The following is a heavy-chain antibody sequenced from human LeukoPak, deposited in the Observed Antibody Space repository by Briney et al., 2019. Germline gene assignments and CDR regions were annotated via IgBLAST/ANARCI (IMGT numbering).Heavy chain of an antibody. D-gene: IGHD6-19*01. CDR2: IYYSGST. CDR1: GGSISSYY. Sequence: NPSETLSLTCTVSGGSISSYYWSWFRQPPGKGLEWIGYIYYSGSTNYNPSLKSRVTISVDTSKNQFSLKLSSVTAADTAVYYCARGRSGWLLPFDYWGQGTLVTVSS. V-gene: IGHV4-59*01. J-gene: IGHJ4*02. CDR3: ARGRSGWLLPFDY.